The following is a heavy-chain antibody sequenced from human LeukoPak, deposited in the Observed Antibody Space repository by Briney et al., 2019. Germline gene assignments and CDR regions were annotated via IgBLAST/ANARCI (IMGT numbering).Heavy chain of an antibody. D-gene: IGHD3-22*01. J-gene: IGHJ4*02. CDR3: ARSYYGSSGYYPIRYFDY. CDR1: GFTFSSYW. V-gene: IGHV3-7*01. CDR2: IKQDGSEK. Sequence: GGSLRLSCAASGFTFSSYWMSWVRQAPGKGLEWVANIKQDGSEKYYVDSVKGRFTISRDNAKNSLYLQMNSLRDEDTAVYYCARSYYGSSGYYPIRYFDYWGQGTLVTVSS.